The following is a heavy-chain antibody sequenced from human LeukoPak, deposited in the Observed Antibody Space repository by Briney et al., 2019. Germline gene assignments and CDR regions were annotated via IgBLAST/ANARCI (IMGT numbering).Heavy chain of an antibody. J-gene: IGHJ6*04. CDR3: ARILDYYNVMDV. CDR1: GGSVSGYY. CDR2: VHYSGST. V-gene: IGHV4-59*08. D-gene: IGHD3-3*01. Sequence: SETLSLTCTVSGGSVSGYYWSWIRQTPGKGLEWIGHVHYSGSTNYNPSLRSRVTISVDTSKNLFSLKVSSVTAAATAVYYCARILDYYNVMDVGGKGTTVTGSP.